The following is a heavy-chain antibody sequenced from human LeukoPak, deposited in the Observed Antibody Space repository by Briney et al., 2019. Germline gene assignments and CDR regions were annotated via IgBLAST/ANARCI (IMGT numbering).Heavy chain of an antibody. CDR1: GGSFSGYY. J-gene: IGHJ5*02. V-gene: IGHV4-34*01. Sequence: SETLSLTCAVYGGSFSGYYWSWIRQPPGKGLEWIGSIYYSGSTYYNPSLKSRVTISVDTSKNQFSLKLSSVTAADTAVYYCARVGRTARWFDPWGQGTLVTVSS. CDR2: IYYSGST. CDR3: ARVGRTARWFDP. D-gene: IGHD1-14*01.